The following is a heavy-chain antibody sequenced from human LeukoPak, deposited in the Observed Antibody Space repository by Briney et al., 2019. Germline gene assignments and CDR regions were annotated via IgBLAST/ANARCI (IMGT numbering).Heavy chain of an antibody. D-gene: IGHD2-2*02. CDR3: ARIVDCSSTSCYIPFDY. V-gene: IGHV4-59*12. CDR2: IYYSGGT. J-gene: IGHJ4*02. CDR1: GGSMRSYY. Sequence: SETLSLTCTVSGGSMRSYYWSWIRQPPGKGPEWIGYIYYSGGTNYNPSLKSRVTISVDTSKNQFSLKLSSVTAADTAVYYCARIVDCSSTSCYIPFDYWGQGTLVTVSS.